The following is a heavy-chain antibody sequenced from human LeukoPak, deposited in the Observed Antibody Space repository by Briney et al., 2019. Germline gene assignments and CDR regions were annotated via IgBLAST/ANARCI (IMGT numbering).Heavy chain of an antibody. V-gene: IGHV1-24*01. CDR2: SDPEDGEA. CDR1: GYTLTELS. J-gene: IGHJ4*02. CDR3: ARVRYSDGSGSFDY. D-gene: IGHD3-22*01. Sequence: ASVKVSCKVSGYTLTELSMHWVRQAPGKGLEWMGGSDPEDGEAIYAQKFQGRVTMTEDTSTDTAYMELSSLRSEDTAVYYCARVRYSDGSGSFDYWGQGTLVTVSS.